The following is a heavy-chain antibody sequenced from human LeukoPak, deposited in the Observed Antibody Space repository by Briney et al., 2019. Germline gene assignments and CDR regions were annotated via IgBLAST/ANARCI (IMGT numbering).Heavy chain of an antibody. Sequence: ASVKVSCKVSGYTLTELSMHWVRQAPGKGLEWMGGFDPEDGETIYAQKFQGRVTMTRNTSISTAYMELSRLRSDDTAVYYCARDSSGSYSTDYWGQGTLVTVSS. J-gene: IGHJ4*02. D-gene: IGHD1-26*01. CDR2: FDPEDGET. CDR1: GYTLTELS. V-gene: IGHV1-24*01. CDR3: ARDSSGSYSTDY.